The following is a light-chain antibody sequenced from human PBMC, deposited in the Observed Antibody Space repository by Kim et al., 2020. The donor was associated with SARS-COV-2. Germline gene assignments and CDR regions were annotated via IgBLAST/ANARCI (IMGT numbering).Light chain of an antibody. CDR3: SSYAGANIPYV. J-gene: IGLJ1*01. CDR2: KIS. CDR1: NSDVGGYNY. Sequence: QSALTQPPSASGSPGQSVTISCTGTNSDVGGYNYVSWYQQHPGKAPKLMIYKISQRPSGVPDRFSGSKSGSTASLTVSGLQAEDEADYYCSSYAGANIPYVFGTGTNVTVL. V-gene: IGLV2-8*01.